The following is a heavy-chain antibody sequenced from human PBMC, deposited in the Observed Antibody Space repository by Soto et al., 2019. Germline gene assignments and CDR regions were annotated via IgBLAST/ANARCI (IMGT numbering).Heavy chain of an antibody. J-gene: IGHJ6*02. V-gene: IGHV5-51*01. CDR3: ARHEATYYNFYGMDV. Sequence: LGVSLKSSCKKIGYSFTSYRIGREGQRAGKGLEWMGIIYPGDSDTRYSPSFQGQVTISADRSITTAYLQWSSLKASDTAMYYCARHEATYYNFYGMDVWGQGTTVTVSS. CDR1: GYSFTSYR. CDR2: IYPGDSDT.